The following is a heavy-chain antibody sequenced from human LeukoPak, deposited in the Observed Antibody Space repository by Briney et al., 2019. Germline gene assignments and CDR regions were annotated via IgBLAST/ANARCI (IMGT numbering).Heavy chain of an antibody. V-gene: IGHV4-34*01. D-gene: IGHD2-15*01. J-gene: IGHJ4*02. CDR2: INHSGST. CDR1: GASFSGYY. CDR3: ARGGGRGFDY. Sequence: PSETLSLTCAVYGASFSGYYWSWIRQPPGKGLEWIGDINHSGSTNYNPSLKSRVTISVDTSKNQFSLNLNSVTAADTAVYFCARGGGRGFDYWGQGTLITVSP.